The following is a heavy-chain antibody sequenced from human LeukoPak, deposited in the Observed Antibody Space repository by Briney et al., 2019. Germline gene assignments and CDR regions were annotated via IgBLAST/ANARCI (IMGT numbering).Heavy chain of an antibody. D-gene: IGHD6-13*01. CDR2: IYPGDSDT. CDR1: GYNFNTYW. J-gene: IGHJ4*02. CDR3: ARHSGLGSPSDY. V-gene: IGHV5-51*01. Sequence: GESLKISCKSSGYNFNTYWIGWVRQMPGKGLEWMGIIYPGDSDTRYSPSFQGQVTISADKSISTAYLQWGSLKASDTAMYYCARHSGLGSPSDYWGQGTLVTVSS.